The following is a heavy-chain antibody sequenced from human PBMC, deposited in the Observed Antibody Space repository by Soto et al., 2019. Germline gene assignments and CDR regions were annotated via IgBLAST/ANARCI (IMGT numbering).Heavy chain of an antibody. CDR2: IYSGGST. CDR1: GFTVSSNY. D-gene: IGHD5-18*01. V-gene: IGHV3-53*04. Sequence: EVQLVESGGGLVQPGGSLRLSCAASGFTVSSNYMSWVRQAPGKGLEWVSVIYSGGSTYYADSVKGRFTISRHNSKNTLYLQINSLGAEDTAVYYCLTINSYGPPGSGYYYGMDVWGQGTTVTVSS. CDR3: LTINSYGPPGSGYYYGMDV. J-gene: IGHJ6*02.